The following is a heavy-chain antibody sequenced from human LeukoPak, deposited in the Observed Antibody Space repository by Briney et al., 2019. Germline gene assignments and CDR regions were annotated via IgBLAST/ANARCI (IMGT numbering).Heavy chain of an antibody. Sequence: PSETLSLTCTVFGDSINSHYWSWVRQAPGKGLEWIGYIFYSGNTNYSPSLKSRVTISIDTSKKQFSLRLPSVTTADTAVYFCARTGDYSRSTGGWFDPWGQGTLVTVSS. CDR3: ARTGDYSRSTGGWFDP. V-gene: IGHV4-59*11. CDR1: GDSINSHY. D-gene: IGHD4-11*01. J-gene: IGHJ5*02. CDR2: IFYSGNT.